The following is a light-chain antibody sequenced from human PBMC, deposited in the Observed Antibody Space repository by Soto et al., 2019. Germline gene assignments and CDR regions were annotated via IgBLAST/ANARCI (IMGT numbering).Light chain of an antibody. Sequence: QSVLTQPASVSGSPGQSITISCTGTSSDVGGYNFVSWYQQHPGKAPKLMIYEVSNRPSGVSYRFSGSKSGNTASLTISGLQAEDEADYYCSSYISSVTLVFGGGTKLTVL. J-gene: IGLJ2*01. CDR1: SSDVGGYNF. V-gene: IGLV2-14*01. CDR2: EVS. CDR3: SSYISSVTLV.